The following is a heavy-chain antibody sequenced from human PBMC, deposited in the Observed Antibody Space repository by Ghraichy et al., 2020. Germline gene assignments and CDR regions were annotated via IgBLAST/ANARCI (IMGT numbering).Heavy chain of an antibody. D-gene: IGHD3-3*01. Sequence: GGSLRLSCAASGFTFNSDWMHWVRQVPGKGLVWVSRIKRDGTITNYADSVKGRFTISRDNAKNTLYLEMNSLRAEDTALYYCTRDLWFLGVLDIWGQGKMVTVSS. CDR3: TRDLWFLGVLDI. V-gene: IGHV3-74*01. CDR1: GFTFNSDW. J-gene: IGHJ3*02. CDR2: IKRDGTIT.